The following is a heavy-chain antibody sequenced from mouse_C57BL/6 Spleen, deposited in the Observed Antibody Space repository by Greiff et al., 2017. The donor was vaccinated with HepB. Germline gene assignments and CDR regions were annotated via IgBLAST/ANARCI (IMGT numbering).Heavy chain of an antibody. D-gene: IGHD2-1*01. Sequence: QVQLQQSGAELVKPGASVKLSCKASGYTFTSYWMQWVKQRPGQGLEWIGEIDPSDSYTNYNQKFKGKATLTVDTSSSTAYMQLSSLTSEDSAVYYCARAGDYGNYKFFDYWRQGTTLTVSS. CDR1: GYTFTSYW. CDR2: IDPSDSYT. J-gene: IGHJ2*01. V-gene: IGHV1-50*01. CDR3: ARAGDYGNYKFFDY.